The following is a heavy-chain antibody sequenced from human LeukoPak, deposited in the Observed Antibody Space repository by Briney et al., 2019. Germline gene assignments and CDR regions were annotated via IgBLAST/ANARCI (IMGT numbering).Heavy chain of an antibody. CDR1: GYTFTSYG. CDR2: ISAYNGNT. Sequence: ASVKVSCKASGYTFTSYGISGVRQAPGQGLEWMGWISAYNGNTNYAQKLQGRVTMTTDTSTSTAYMELRSLRSDDMAVYYYARGGYSYGFSPNHNWFDPWGQGTLVTVSS. D-gene: IGHD5-18*01. J-gene: IGHJ5*02. V-gene: IGHV1-18*03. CDR3: ARGGYSYGFSPNHNWFDP.